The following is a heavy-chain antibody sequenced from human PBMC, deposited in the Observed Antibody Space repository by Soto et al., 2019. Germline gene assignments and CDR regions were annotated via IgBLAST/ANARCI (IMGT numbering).Heavy chain of an antibody. CDR3: ARTVVGATYCDY. CDR1: GYTFTSYA. J-gene: IGHJ4*02. CDR2: INAGNGNT. V-gene: IGHV1-3*01. D-gene: IGHD1-26*01. Sequence: QVQLVQSGAEVKKPGASVKVSCKASGYTFTSYAVHWVRQAPGQRLEWMGWINAGNGNTKYSQKFQGRVTITRDTSASTAYMELSSLRSEDTAVYYCARTVVGATYCDYWGQGTLVTVSS.